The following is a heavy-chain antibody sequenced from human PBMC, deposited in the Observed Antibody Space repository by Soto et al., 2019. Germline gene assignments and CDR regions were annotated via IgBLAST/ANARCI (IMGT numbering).Heavy chain of an antibody. J-gene: IGHJ3*02. Sequence: SVKVSCKASGGTFSSYAISWVRQAPGQGLEWMGGIIPIFGTANYAQKFQGRVTITADESTSTAYMELSSLRSEDTAVYYCARNRIAVADDAFDIWGQGTMVTVSS. CDR1: GGTFSSYA. D-gene: IGHD6-19*01. V-gene: IGHV1-69*13. CDR2: IIPIFGTA. CDR3: ARNRIAVADDAFDI.